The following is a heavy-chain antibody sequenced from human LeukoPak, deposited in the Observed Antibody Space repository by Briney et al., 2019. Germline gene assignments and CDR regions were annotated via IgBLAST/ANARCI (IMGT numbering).Heavy chain of an antibody. CDR3: ARDPEVSGQGY. D-gene: IGHD5-12*01. J-gene: IGHJ4*02. V-gene: IGHV3-48*04. CDR2: ISSSSSTI. Sequence: GRSLRLSCAASGFTFSSYSMNWVRQAPGKGLEWVSYISSSSSTIYYADSVKGRFTISRDNAKNSLYLQMNSLRAEDTAVYYCARDPEVSGQGYWGQGTLVTVSS. CDR1: GFTFSSYS.